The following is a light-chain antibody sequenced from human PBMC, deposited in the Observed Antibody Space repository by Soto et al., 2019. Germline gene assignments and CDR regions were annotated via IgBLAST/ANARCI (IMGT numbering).Light chain of an antibody. J-gene: IGKJ3*01. CDR1: QSHLHSNGYNY. CDR2: LGS. Sequence: DIVMTQSPLSLPVTPGEPASISCRSNQSHLHSNGYNYLDWYLQKPGQSPQLLIYLGSSRASGVPDRFSGSESGTDFTLKISRVEADDVGVYYCMQALQTPFTFGPGTKVDIK. CDR3: MQALQTPFT. V-gene: IGKV2-28*01.